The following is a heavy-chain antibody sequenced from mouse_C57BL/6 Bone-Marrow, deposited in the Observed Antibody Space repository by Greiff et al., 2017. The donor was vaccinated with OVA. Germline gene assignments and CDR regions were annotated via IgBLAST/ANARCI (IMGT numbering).Heavy chain of an antibody. V-gene: IGHV1-19*01. Sequence: EVQLQQSGPVLVKPGASVKMSCKASGYTFTDYYMNWVKQSHGKSLEWIGVINPYNGGTSYNQKFKGKATLTVDKSSSTAYMELNSLTSEDSAVYYCPYSPLYWYFDVWGTGTTVTVSS. J-gene: IGHJ1*03. D-gene: IGHD2-12*01. CDR1: GYTFTDYY. CDR2: INPYNGGT. CDR3: PYSPLYWYFDV.